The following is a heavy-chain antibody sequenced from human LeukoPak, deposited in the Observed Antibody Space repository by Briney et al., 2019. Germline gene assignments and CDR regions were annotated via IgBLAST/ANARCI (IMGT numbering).Heavy chain of an antibody. CDR2: TAYDGTYK. V-gene: IGHV3-30*18. J-gene: IGHJ4*02. Sequence: GGSLRLSCVASGFTFTSYGMHWVRQAPGKGLEWVAVTAYDGTYKYYADSVKGRFTISRDTSKNTVYLRMNSLRDEDTAVYYCAKTRRAGSYYLHFDYWGQGTLVTVSS. CDR1: GFTFTSYG. D-gene: IGHD1-26*01. CDR3: AKTRRAGSYYLHFDY.